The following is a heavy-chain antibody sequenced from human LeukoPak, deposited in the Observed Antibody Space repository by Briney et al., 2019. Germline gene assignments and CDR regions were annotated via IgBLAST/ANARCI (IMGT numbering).Heavy chain of an antibody. CDR1: GFTFDDYA. CDR3: AKDNSFDSSSSCFDY. J-gene: IGHJ4*02. CDR2: ISWNSGSI. Sequence: GRSLRLSCAASGFTFDDYAMHWVRQAPGKGVEWVSGISWNSGSIGYADSVKGRFTIYRDNAKNSLYLQMNSLRAEDTALYYCAKDNSFDSSSSCFDYWGQGTLVTVSS. V-gene: IGHV3-9*01. D-gene: IGHD6-6*01.